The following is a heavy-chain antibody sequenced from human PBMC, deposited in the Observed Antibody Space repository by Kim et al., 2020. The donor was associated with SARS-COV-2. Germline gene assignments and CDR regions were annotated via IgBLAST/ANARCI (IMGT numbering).Heavy chain of an antibody. CDR2: IYPDGSGP. CDR3: ASRLDSRIDY. V-gene: IGHV3-74*01. Sequence: GGSLRLSCAASGFTFRNYWMHWVRQAPGKGLVWVSRIYPDGSGPSYEDSVKGRFTISRDNAKNMVYLQMDSLRVEDTAVYYCASRLDSRIDYWGQGTLVTVSS. D-gene: IGHD1-1*01. CDR1: GFTFRNYW. J-gene: IGHJ4*02.